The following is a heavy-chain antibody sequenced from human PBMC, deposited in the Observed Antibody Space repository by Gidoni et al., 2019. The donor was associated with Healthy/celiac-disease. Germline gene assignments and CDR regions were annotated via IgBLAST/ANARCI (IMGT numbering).Heavy chain of an antibody. J-gene: IGHJ4*02. CDR1: GYTFTGYY. V-gene: IGHV1-2*06. CDR2: INPNSGGT. CDR3: ARASDITMVRGVMNY. Sequence: QVQLLQSGAEVKKPGASVKVSCKASGYTFTGYYMHWVRQAPGQGLEWMGRINPNSGGTNYAQKFQGRVTMTRDTSISTAYMELSRLRSDDTAVYYCARASDITMVRGVMNYWGQGTLVTVSS. D-gene: IGHD3-10*01.